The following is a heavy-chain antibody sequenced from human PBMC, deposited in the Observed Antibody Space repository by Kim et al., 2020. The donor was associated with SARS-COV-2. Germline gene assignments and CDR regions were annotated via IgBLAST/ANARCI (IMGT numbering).Heavy chain of an antibody. CDR3: ARGRYDFLYGMDV. V-gene: IGHV4-34*01. D-gene: IGHD3-3*01. J-gene: IGHJ6*02. Sequence: YNPSLQSRVTISVDTSKNQFSLKLSSVTAADTAVYYCARGRYDFLYGMDVWGQGTTVTVSS.